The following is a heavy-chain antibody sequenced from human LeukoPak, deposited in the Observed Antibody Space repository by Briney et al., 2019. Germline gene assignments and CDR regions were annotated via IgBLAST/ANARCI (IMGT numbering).Heavy chain of an antibody. J-gene: IGHJ4*02. CDR2: IKQDGSEK. CDR3: ARDPGGYFDY. D-gene: IGHD4-23*01. V-gene: IGHV3-7*01. CDR1: GFTFSSYW. Sequence: GGSLRLSCAASGFTFSSYWTSWVRQAPGKGREWVANIKQDGSEKYYVDSVKGRFTISRDKAKNSLYLQMNSLRAEDTAVYYCARDPGGYFDYWGQGTLVTISS.